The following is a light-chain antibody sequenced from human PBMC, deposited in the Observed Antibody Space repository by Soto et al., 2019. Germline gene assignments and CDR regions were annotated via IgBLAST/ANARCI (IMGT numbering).Light chain of an antibody. V-gene: IGLV2-14*01. CDR1: GSDVGGYNY. Sequence: QSALGQPASVSGSPGQSITISCTGTGSDVGGYNYVSWYQHHPGKAPKLMIYEVSNRPSGVSYRFSGSKSGNTASLTISGLQAEDEADYYCNSYTGSGIVFGTGTKVTVL. CDR2: EVS. CDR3: NSYTGSGIV. J-gene: IGLJ1*01.